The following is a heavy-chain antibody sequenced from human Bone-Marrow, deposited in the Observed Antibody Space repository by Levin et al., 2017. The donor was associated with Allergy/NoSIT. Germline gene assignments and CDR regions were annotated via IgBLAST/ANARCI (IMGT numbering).Heavy chain of an antibody. J-gene: IGHJ3*02. CDR3: ARDMGTTVTKDAFDI. D-gene: IGHD4-17*01. V-gene: IGHV1-46*01. Sequence: GESLKISCKASGYTFTSYYMHWVRQAPGQGLEWMGIINPSGGSTSYGQKFQGRVTMTRDTSTSTVYMELSSLRSEDTAVYYCARDMGTTVTKDAFDIWGQGTMVTVSS. CDR2: INPSGGST. CDR1: GYTFTSYY.